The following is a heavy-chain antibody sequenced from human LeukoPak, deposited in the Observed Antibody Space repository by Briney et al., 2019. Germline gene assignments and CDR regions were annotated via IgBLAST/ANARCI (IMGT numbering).Heavy chain of an antibody. Sequence: SETLSLTCAVSGGSISSGGYYWSWIRQHPGKGLEWIGYIYYSGSTYYNPSLKSRVTISVDTSKNQFSLKLSSVTAADTAVYYCASYSTTVTTCGMDVWGQGTTVTVSS. CDR1: GGSISSGGYY. V-gene: IGHV4-31*11. D-gene: IGHD4-17*01. CDR3: ASYSTTVTTCGMDV. J-gene: IGHJ6*02. CDR2: IYYSGST.